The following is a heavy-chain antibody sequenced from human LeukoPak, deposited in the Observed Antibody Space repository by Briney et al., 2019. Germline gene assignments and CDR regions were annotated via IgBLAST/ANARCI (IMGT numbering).Heavy chain of an antibody. Sequence: SETLSLTCTVSGVSISSSSYYWGWIRQPPGKGLEWIGNGYYSGSTNYNPALKSQFSISVDTSKNQLSLKLSSVTAADTAMYYCASLVTRGYYDSSGRRIDAFDIWGQGTMVTVSS. D-gene: IGHD3-22*01. CDR1: GVSISSSSYY. J-gene: IGHJ3*02. V-gene: IGHV4-39*07. CDR3: ASLVTRGYYDSSGRRIDAFDI. CDR2: GYYSGST.